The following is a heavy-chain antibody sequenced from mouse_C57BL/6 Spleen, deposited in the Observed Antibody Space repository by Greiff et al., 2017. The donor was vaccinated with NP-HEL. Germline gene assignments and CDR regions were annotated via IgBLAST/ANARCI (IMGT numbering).Heavy chain of an antibody. V-gene: IGHV1-58*01. J-gene: IGHJ4*01. CDR1: GYTFTSYG. CDR3: TKSWWDDAMDY. D-gene: IGHD1-1*02. CDR2: IYTGNGYT. Sequence: EVKLQESGAELVRPGSSVKMSCKTSGYTFTSYGINWVKQRPGQGLEWIGYIYTGNGYTEYNEKFKGKATLTSDTSSSTAYMQLSSLTSEDSAIYVFTKSWWDDAMDYWGQGTSVTVSS.